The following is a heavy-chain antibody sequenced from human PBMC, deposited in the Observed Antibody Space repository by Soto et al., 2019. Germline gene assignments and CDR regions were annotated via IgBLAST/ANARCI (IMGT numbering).Heavy chain of an antibody. CDR2: IKHSGST. V-gene: IGHV4-34*01. J-gene: IGHJ4*02. CDR3: ARGHPGVLRFLEWLPTYYFDY. Sequence: QVQLQQWGAGLLKPSETLSLTCAVYGGSFSGYYWSWIRQPPGKGLEWIGEIKHSGSTNYNPSLTRRVTISVKRSKNQYSLKLSSVTAADTAVYYCARGHPGVLRFLEWLPTYYFDYWGQGTLVTVSS. CDR1: GGSFSGYY. D-gene: IGHD3-3*01.